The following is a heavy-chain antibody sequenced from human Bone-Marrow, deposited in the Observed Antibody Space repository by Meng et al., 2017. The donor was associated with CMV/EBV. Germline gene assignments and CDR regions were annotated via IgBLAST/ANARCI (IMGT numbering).Heavy chain of an antibody. V-gene: IGHV3-7*01. J-gene: IGHJ4*02. CDR3: AREEGYCSSTSCYSTFDY. CDR2: IKQDGSEK. CDR1: GFTFSSYW. D-gene: IGHD2-2*01. Sequence: GESLKISCAASGFTFSSYWMSWVRQAPGKGLEWVANIKQDGSEKYYVDSVKGRFTISRDNAKNSLYLQMNSLRAEDTAVYYCAREEGYCSSTSCYSTFDYWGQGTLVTVSS.